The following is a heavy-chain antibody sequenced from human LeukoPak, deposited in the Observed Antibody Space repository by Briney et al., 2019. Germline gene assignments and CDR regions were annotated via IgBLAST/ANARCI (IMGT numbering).Heavy chain of an antibody. D-gene: IGHD5-24*01. CDR3: ARMARRWLQLRVFDY. Sequence: ASVKVSCKASGYTFTSYDINWARQATGQGLEWMGWMNPNSGNTGYARKFQGRVTMTRNTSISTAYMELSSLRSEDTAVYYCARMARRWLQLRVFDYWGQGTLVTVSS. CDR1: GYTFTSYD. J-gene: IGHJ4*02. V-gene: IGHV1-8*01. CDR2: MNPNSGNT.